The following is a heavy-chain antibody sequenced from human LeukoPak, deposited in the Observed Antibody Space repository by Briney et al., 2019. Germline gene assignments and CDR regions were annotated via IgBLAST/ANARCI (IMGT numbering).Heavy chain of an antibody. CDR2: ISAYNGNT. D-gene: IGHD3-10*01. CDR1: GDTFTTYA. V-gene: IGHV1-18*01. Sequence: ASVKVSCKASGDTFTTYAISWVRQAPGQGLEWMGWISAYNGNTNYAQKLQGRVTLTTDTSTSTAYMELSSLGSDDTAVYYCARDGRGSRSSWFDPWGQGTLVIVSS. J-gene: IGHJ5*02. CDR3: ARDGRGSRSSWFDP.